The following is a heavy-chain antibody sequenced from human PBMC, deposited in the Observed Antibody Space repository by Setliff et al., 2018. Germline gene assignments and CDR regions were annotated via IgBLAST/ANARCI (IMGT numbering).Heavy chain of an antibody. CDR1: GFIFSNYW. CDR2: IKHDGTYT. CDR3: ARDAAAATGSFDI. V-gene: IGHV3-7*03. D-gene: IGHD2-15*01. J-gene: IGHJ3*02. Sequence: GGSLRLSCATSGFIFSNYWMAWVRQAPGKGLEWVATIKHDGTYTYYVDSVKGRFAISRDNAENSLYLQMNSLRVEDTAVYHCARDAAAATGSFDIWGQGTMVTVSS.